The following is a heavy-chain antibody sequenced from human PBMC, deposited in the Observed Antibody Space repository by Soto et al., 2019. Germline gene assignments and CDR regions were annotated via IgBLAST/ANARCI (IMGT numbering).Heavy chain of an antibody. Sequence: QVQLVESGGGVVQPGRSLRLSCAASGFTFSSYGMHWVRQAPGKGLEWVAVIWYDGSNKYYADSVKGRFTISRDNSKNTLYLQMNSLRAEDTAVYYCAREDYYDSSNFDYWGQGTLVTVSS. CDR3: AREDYYDSSNFDY. V-gene: IGHV3-33*01. J-gene: IGHJ4*02. CDR1: GFTFSSYG. D-gene: IGHD3-22*01. CDR2: IWYDGSNK.